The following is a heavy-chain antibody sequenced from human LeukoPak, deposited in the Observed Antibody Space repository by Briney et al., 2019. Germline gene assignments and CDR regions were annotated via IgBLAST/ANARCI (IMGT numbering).Heavy chain of an antibody. CDR1: DGSFSGYY. CDR2: SINHSGST. CDR3: ARGYDNSRGDAFDI. J-gene: IGHJ3*02. Sequence: SETLSLTCAVYDGSFSGYYWSWIRQPPGKGLEWIGESINHSGSTNYNPSLNSRVTISVDTSKNQFSLKLSSVTAADTAVYYCARGYDNSRGDAFDIWGQGTMVTVSS. V-gene: IGHV4-34*01. D-gene: IGHD3-22*01.